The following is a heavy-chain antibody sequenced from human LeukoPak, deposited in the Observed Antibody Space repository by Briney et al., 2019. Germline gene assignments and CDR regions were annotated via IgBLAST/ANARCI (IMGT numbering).Heavy chain of an antibody. CDR2: IYSGGST. CDR3: ARDLRSSGYYAFDY. D-gene: IGHD3-22*01. CDR1: GFTVSSNY. V-gene: IGHV3-66*01. J-gene: IGHJ4*02. Sequence: GGSLRLSCAASGFTVSSNYMSWVRQAPGKGLEWVSVIYSGGSTYYADSVKGRFTISRDNAKNSLYLQMNSLRAEDTAVYYCARDLRSSGYYAFDYWGQGTLVTVSS.